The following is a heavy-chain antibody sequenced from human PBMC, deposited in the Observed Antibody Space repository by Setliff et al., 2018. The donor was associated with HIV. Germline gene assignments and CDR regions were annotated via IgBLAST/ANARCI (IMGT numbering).Heavy chain of an antibody. D-gene: IGHD2-8*01. J-gene: IGHJ6*03. CDR2: IGAYNGNT. CDR1: GYTFTSYG. V-gene: IGHV1-18*01. CDR3: ARALIYCTNGVCYHYYYMDA. Sequence: ASVKVSCKASGYTFTSYGISWVRQAPGQGLEWMGWIGAYNGNTDYAQKLQGRVTMTTDTSTSTAYMELRSLRSDDTAVYYCARALIYCTNGVCYHYYYMDAWGKGTTVTVSS.